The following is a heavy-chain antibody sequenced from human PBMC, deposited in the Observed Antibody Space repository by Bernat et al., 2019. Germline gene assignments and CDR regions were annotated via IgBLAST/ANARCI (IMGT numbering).Heavy chain of an antibody. J-gene: IGHJ4*02. CDR1: GFTFSSYG. CDR2: ISYDGSNK. Sequence: QVQLVESGGGVVQPGRSLRLSCAASGFTFSSYGMHWVRQAPGKGLEWVAVISYDGSNKYYVDSVKGRFTISRDNSKNTLYLQMNSLRAEDTAVYYCAKDKGRGMITFGGVIVKGGYFDYWGQGTLVTVSS. D-gene: IGHD3-16*02. CDR3: AKDKGRGMITFGGVIVKGGYFDY. V-gene: IGHV3-30*18.